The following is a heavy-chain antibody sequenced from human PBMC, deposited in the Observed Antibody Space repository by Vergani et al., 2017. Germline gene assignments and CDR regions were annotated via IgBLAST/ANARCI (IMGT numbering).Heavy chain of an antibody. Sequence: EVQLVESGGGLVKPGGSLRLSCAASGFTFSSYSMNWVRQAPGKGLEWVSSISSSSSYIYYADSVKGRFTISRDNAKNSLYLQMNSLRAEDTAVYYCARGTMDSSSHFFDYWGQGTLVTVSS. CDR3: ARGTMDSSSHFFDY. D-gene: IGHD6-6*01. CDR1: GFTFSSYS. CDR2: ISSSSSYI. V-gene: IGHV3-21*01. J-gene: IGHJ4*02.